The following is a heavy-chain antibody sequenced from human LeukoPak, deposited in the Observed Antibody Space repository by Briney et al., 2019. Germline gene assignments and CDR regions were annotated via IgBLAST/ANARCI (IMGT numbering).Heavy chain of an antibody. V-gene: IGHV3-73*01. Sequence: GGSLRLSCAASGFTFSGSAMHWVRQASGKGLEWVGRIRSKANSYATAYAASVKGRFTISRDDSKSTAYLQMNSLKTEDTAVYYCTSPALGSGLIHWGQGTLVTVSS. CDR1: GFTFSGSA. CDR3: TSPALGSGLIH. CDR2: IRSKANSYAT. D-gene: IGHD3-10*01. J-gene: IGHJ4*02.